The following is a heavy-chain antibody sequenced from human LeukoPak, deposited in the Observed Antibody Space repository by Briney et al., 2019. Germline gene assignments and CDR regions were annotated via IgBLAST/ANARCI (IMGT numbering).Heavy chain of an antibody. D-gene: IGHD4-17*01. CDR1: GFTFGSYG. Sequence: GGSLRLSCAASGFTFGSYGMHWVRQAPGKGLEWVAVIWYDGSNKYYADSVKGRFTISRDNSKNTLYLQMNSLRAEDTAVYYCARGYLSKYGDYFDYWGQGTLVTVSS. V-gene: IGHV3-33*01. J-gene: IGHJ4*02. CDR3: ARGYLSKYGDYFDY. CDR2: IWYDGSNK.